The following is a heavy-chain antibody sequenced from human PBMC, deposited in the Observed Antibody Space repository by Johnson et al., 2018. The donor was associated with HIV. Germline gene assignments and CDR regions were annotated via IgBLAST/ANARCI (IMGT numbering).Heavy chain of an antibody. D-gene: IGHD3-22*01. V-gene: IGHV3-74*01. CDR3: ARDSPYYYDTTDSDAFDI. Sequence: EVQLVESGGGLVQPGGSLRLSCAASGFTFSSYWMHWVRQAPGKGLVWVSSINWNGGSTGYGDSVKGRFTISRDNAKNSLYLQMNRLRAEDTALYYCARDSPYYYDTTDSDAFDIWGQGTMVTVSS. J-gene: IGHJ3*02. CDR2: INWNGGST. CDR1: GFTFSSYW.